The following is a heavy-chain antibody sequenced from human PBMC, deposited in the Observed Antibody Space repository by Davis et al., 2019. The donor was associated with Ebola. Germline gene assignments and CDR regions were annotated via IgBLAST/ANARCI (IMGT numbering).Heavy chain of an antibody. Sequence: SETLSLTCAVYGGSFSGIDWSWIRQPPGKGLEWLGQINHSGSTNYNPSLKSRVTLSIDTSKRQVSLKLSSVTAADTAVYYCARGRGPVTMVRGVHNWFDPWGQGTLVTVSS. J-gene: IGHJ5*02. CDR2: INHSGST. CDR3: ARGRGPVTMVRGVHNWFDP. CDR1: GGSFSGID. V-gene: IGHV4-34*01. D-gene: IGHD3-10*01.